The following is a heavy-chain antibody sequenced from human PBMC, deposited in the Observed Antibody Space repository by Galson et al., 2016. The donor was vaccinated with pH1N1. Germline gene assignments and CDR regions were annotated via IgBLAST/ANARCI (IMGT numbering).Heavy chain of an antibody. J-gene: IGHJ4*02. V-gene: IGHV3-23*01. CDR2: ISPGGGGT. CDR3: VKLDSSGYYYGRFDS. Sequence: SLRLSCAASGFSFSTFAMSWVRQAPGRGLEWVSFISPGGGGTYYADPVKGRFTISRDNSKNTLYLQTNSLRAEDTAIYYCVKLDSSGYYYGRFDSWGQGTLVTVSS. CDR1: GFSFSTFA. D-gene: IGHD3-22*01.